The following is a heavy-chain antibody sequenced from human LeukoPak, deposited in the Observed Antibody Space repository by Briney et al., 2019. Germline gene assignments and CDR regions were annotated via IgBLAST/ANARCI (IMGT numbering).Heavy chain of an antibody. Sequence: GGSLRLSCATSGFTLSLAWMHWVRQAPGKGLEWVSRIKYDGSYTNYADSVKGRFTISRDNARNTLSLHMISLRAEDTAVYFCVRDGDAYNFDFWGQGVLVTVSS. J-gene: IGHJ4*02. CDR2: IKYDGSYT. CDR3: VRDGDAYNFDF. V-gene: IGHV3-74*01. CDR1: GFTLSLAW. D-gene: IGHD5-24*01.